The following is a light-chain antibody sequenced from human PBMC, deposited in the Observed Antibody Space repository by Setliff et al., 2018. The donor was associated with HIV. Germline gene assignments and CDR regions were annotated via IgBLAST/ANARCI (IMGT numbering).Light chain of an antibody. Sequence: ALAQPASLSGSPGQSITISCTGTTSDIGGYNFVSWYQQHPGKAPKLLIYAVTKRPSGVSARFSASKSGNTASLTISGLQDEDEADYYCNSYTSRSTVIFGGGTKGTVL. J-gene: IGLJ2*01. CDR3: NSYTSRSTVI. CDR2: AVT. V-gene: IGLV2-14*03. CDR1: TSDIGGYNF.